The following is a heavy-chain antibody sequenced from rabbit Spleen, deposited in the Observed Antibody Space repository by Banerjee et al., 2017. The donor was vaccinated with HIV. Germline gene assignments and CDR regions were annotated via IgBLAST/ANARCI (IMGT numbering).Heavy chain of an antibody. D-gene: IGHD8-1*01. CDR2: LDSP. CDR3: ARDGAGGSYFAL. V-gene: IGHV1S40*01. CDR1: GFTISGYH. J-gene: IGHJ4*01. Sequence: QSLEESGGDLVKPGASLTLTCTASGFTISGYHICWVRQAPGKGLEWIACLDSPYYANWVNGRFSISRENAQNTVFLQMTSLTAADTATYFCARDGAGGSYFALWGPGTRVTVS.